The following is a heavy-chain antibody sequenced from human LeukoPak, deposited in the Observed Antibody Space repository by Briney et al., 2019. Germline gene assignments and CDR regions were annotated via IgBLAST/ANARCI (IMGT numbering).Heavy chain of an antibody. CDR3: ARTSSGYSYGYVDY. D-gene: IGHD5-18*01. CDR2: ISYDGSNK. Sequence: PGRSLRLSCAASGFTFSSYAMHWVRQAPGKGLEWVAVISYDGSNKYYADSVKGRFTISRDNSKNTLYLQMNSLRAEDTAVYYCARTSSGYSYGYVDYWGQGTLVTVSS. V-gene: IGHV3-30*04. J-gene: IGHJ4*02. CDR1: GFTFSSYA.